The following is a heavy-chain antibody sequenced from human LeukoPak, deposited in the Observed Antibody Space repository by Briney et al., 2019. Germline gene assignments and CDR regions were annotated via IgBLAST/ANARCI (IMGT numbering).Heavy chain of an antibody. V-gene: IGHV7-4-1*02. D-gene: IGHD5-18*01. J-gene: IGHJ4*02. CDR2: INTNTGNP. Sequence: ASVKVSCKASGYTFTGYATNWVRQAPGQGLEWMGWINTNTGNPTYAQGFTGRFVFSLDTSVSTAYLQISSLKAEDTAVYYCARTSNVDTAMVVLWGQGTLVTVSS. CDR3: ARTSNVDTAMVVL. CDR1: GYTFTGYA.